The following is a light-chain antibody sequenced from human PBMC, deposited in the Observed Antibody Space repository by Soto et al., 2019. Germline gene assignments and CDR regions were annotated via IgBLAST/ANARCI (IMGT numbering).Light chain of an antibody. V-gene: IGKV3-20*01. CDR2: WVS. CDR3: QQYGNSPLT. J-gene: IGKJ4*01. CDR1: QTGSNSY. Sequence: IVLTQSPGSLSLSPGERATLSCRASQTGSNSYLAGYQQKSAQAPSLLIDWVSTRATGVPDRFSGSGSGTDFTLTSSRLEPEDFALYYCQQYGNSPLTFGGGTKVEIK.